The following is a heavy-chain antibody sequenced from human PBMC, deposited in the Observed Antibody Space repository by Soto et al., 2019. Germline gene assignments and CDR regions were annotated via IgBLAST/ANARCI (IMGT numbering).Heavy chain of an antibody. V-gene: IGHV3-30*04. D-gene: IGHD1-26*01. Sequence: GESLRLSCAASGFSFRDYAMNWVRQAPGKGLEWVAVITYDGRSKYYADSVKGRFTVSRDNSKNTLYPQMNSLRPEDTAVYYCVRSYLAFRIIELLDYWGQGTLVTVSS. CDR3: VRSYLAFRIIELLDY. J-gene: IGHJ4*02. CDR2: ITYDGRSK. CDR1: GFSFRDYA.